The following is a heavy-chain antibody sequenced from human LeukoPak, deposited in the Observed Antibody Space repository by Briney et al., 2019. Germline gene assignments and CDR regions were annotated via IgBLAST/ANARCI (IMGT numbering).Heavy chain of an antibody. CDR2: IYPGDSDT. V-gene: IGHV5-51*01. Sequence: GESLKISCKGSGYSFTSYWIGWVRHVPGKGLEWMGIIYPGDSDTRYSPSFQGQVTISADKSISTAYLQWSSLKASDTAMYYCAIDTNNYYGSGSFDYWGQGTLVTVSS. CDR3: AIDTNNYYGSGSFDY. J-gene: IGHJ4*02. CDR1: GYSFTSYW. D-gene: IGHD3-10*01.